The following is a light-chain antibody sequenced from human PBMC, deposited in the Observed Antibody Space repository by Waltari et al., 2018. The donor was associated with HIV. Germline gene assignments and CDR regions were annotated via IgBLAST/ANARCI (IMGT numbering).Light chain of an antibody. J-gene: IGLJ3*02. CDR3: QSYDTDLKSGV. V-gene: IGLV1-40*01. CDR2: GAD. Sequence: QSVLTQPPSVSGAPGQRVTISCTGSSSNIGAGYDVQWYQQLPGAAPKLLIFGADIRPSGGPARFSGAKSGRSASRAISGLQSDDEADYFCQSYDTDLKSGVFGGGTKVTVL. CDR1: SSNIGAGYD.